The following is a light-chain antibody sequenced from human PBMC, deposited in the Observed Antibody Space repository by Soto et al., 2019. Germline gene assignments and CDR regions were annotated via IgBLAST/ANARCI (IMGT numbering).Light chain of an antibody. CDR3: NSYTSSSTLVV. V-gene: IGLV2-14*03. CDR1: SSDVGSYNS. CDR2: DVI. J-gene: IGLJ2*01. Sequence: QSALTQPASVSGSPGQSITISCTGTSSDVGSYNSVSWYQQYPGNAPKLLIFDVINRPSGVSDRFSGSKSGNTASLTISGLQAEDEAEYYCNSYTSSSTLVVFGGGTKLTVL.